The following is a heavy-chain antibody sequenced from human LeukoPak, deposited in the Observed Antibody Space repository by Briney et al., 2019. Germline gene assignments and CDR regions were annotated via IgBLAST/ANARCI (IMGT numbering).Heavy chain of an antibody. V-gene: IGHV3-23*01. J-gene: IGHJ4*02. Sequence: GGSLRLSCTASGLIFSNFAMTWVRQAPGKGLEWVSIITSGFSPFYADSVKGRFTISRDNSQNTFHLQMNSLRAEDTAVYYCAKDYSDLRVADVFFEYWGQGTQVTVSS. D-gene: IGHD2-15*01. CDR1: GLIFSNFA. CDR2: ITSGFSP. CDR3: AKDYSDLRVADVFFEY.